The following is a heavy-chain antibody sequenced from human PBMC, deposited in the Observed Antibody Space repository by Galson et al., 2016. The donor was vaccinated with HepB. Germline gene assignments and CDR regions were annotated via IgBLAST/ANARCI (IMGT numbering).Heavy chain of an antibody. V-gene: IGHV3-21*01. D-gene: IGHD3-22*01. Sequence: SLRLSCAASGFSFSSYSMNWVRQAPGKGLKWVSSISSSSSYIYYADSVKGRLITSRDNAKNSLYLRMNALSDEDTAVYYCARHEAGSGDSRGYFDYWGQGTLVTVSS. J-gene: IGHJ4*02. CDR2: ISSSSSYI. CDR3: ARHEAGSGDSRGYFDY. CDR1: GFSFSSYS.